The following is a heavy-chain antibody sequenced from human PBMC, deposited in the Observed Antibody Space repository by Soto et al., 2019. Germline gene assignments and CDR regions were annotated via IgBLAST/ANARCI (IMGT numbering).Heavy chain of an antibody. D-gene: IGHD6-13*01. J-gene: IGHJ4*02. CDR3: ASARSAAAGPFDY. CDR2: IWYDGSNK. Sequence: GGSLRLSCAASGFTFSSYGMHWVRQAPGKGLEWVAVIWYDGSNKYYADSVKGRFTISRDNSKNTLYLQMNSLRAEDTAVYYCASARSAAAGPFDYWGQGTLVTVSS. CDR1: GFTFSSYG. V-gene: IGHV3-33*01.